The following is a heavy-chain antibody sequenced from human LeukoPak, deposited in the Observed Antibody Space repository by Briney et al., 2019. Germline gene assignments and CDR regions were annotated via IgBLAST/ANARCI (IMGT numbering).Heavy chain of an antibody. CDR1: GYSFNDYY. D-gene: IGHD3-10*01. CDR2: IDPYSGGT. J-gene: IGHJ5*02. Sequence: ASVKVSCKASGYSFNDYYMHWVRQAPGQGPEWMGWIDPYSGGTNSAQKFQGRLTMTRDTSLSTAYLELSSLSSDDTGEYYCARGNYYGSGPLFGAWGQGTLVTVSS. CDR3: ARGNYYGSGPLFGA. V-gene: IGHV1-2*02.